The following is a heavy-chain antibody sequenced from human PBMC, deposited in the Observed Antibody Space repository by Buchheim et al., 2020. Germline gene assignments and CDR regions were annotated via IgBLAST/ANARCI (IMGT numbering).Heavy chain of an antibody. V-gene: IGHV3-48*03. CDR2: ISSSGSTI. CDR3: ARDRQRWIFGGSGLDY. CDR1: GFTFSSYE. Sequence: EVQLVESGGGLVQPGGSLRLSCAASGFTFSSYEMNWVRQAPGKGLEWVSYISSSGSTIYYADSVKGRFTISRDNDKNSLYLQMNSLRAEDTAVYYCARDRQRWIFGGSGLDYWGQGTL. D-gene: IGHD3-3*01. J-gene: IGHJ4*02.